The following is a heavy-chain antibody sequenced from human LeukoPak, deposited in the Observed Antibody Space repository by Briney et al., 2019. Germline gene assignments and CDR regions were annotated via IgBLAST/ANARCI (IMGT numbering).Heavy chain of an antibody. J-gene: IGHJ4*02. D-gene: IGHD5-18*01. CDR3: ARDKRRGDSGYSYGINY. Sequence: PGGSLRLSCAASGFTFSSYGMHWVRQAPGKGLEWVAVIWYDGSNKYYADSVKGRFTISRDNSKNTLYLQMNSLRAEDTAVYYCARDKRRGDSGYSYGINYWGQGTLVTVSS. V-gene: IGHV3-33*01. CDR2: IWYDGSNK. CDR1: GFTFSSYG.